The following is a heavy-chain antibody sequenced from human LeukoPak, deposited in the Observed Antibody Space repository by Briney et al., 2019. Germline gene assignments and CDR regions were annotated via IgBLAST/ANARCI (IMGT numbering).Heavy chain of an antibody. J-gene: IGHJ5*02. CDR2: INHSGST. V-gene: IGHV4-34*01. CDR1: GGSFSGYY. Sequence: PSETLSLTCAVYGGSFSGYYWSWIRQPPGRWLEWIGEINHSGSTNYNPCLKSRVTISVDTSKNPFSLKLSSVTAADTAVYYCARGWAIWDSSTTGTGWFDPWGQGTLVTVSS. D-gene: IGHD1-1*01. CDR3: ARGWAIWDSSTTGTGWFDP.